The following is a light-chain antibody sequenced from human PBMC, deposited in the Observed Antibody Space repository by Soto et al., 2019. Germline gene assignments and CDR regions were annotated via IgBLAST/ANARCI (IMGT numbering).Light chain of an antibody. J-gene: IGLJ2*01. CDR1: SSDVGGYNY. CDR3: SSYTSGSTLVV. Sequence: QSALTQPASVSGSPGQSITISCTGTSSDVGGYNYVSWYQQHPGKVPKLMIYDVRNRPSGVSNRFSGSKSGNTASLTISGLQAEDEADYYCSSYTSGSTLVVFGGGTKLTV. V-gene: IGLV2-14*01. CDR2: DVR.